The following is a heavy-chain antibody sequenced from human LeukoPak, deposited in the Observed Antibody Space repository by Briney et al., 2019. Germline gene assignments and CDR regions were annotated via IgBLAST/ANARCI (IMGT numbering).Heavy chain of an antibody. J-gene: IGHJ5*02. CDR3: ARRVAGTTFWFDP. CDR2: IIPIFGTA. Sequence: SVKVSCKASGGTFSSHAISWVRQAPGQGLEWMGGIIPIFGTANYAQKFQGRVTITADESTSTAYMELSRLRSDDTAVYYCARRVAGTTFWFDPWGQGTLVAVSS. D-gene: IGHD1-7*01. CDR1: GGTFSSHA. V-gene: IGHV1-69*01.